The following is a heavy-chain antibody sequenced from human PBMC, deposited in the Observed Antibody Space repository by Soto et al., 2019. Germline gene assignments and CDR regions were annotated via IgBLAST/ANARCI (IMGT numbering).Heavy chain of an antibody. J-gene: IGHJ4*02. CDR3: VRVPDY. Sequence: QLQLQESGSGLVKPSQTLSLTCAVSGGSISSGGYSWSSIRQPPGKGLEWIGYMYHSGSTYYNPSLKSRVTISIDRSKNQFSLKLCSVNAADTAVYYCVRVPDYWGQGILVTVSS. D-gene: IGHD2-2*01. CDR1: GGSISSGGYS. CDR2: MYHSGST. V-gene: IGHV4-30-2*01.